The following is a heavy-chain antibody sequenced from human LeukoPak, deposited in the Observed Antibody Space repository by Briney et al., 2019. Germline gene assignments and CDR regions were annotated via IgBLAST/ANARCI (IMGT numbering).Heavy chain of an antibody. CDR2: IYSSGST. CDR3: ARGFEYFDY. D-gene: IGHD2/OR15-2a*01. Sequence: PSETLSLTCTVSGASIRSHYWNWFRQPPGKGLEWIGYIYSSGSTKYNPSLKSRVTISLDTSKNQFSLKLSSVTAADTAVYYCARGFEYFDYWGQGTLVTVSS. J-gene: IGHJ4*02. CDR1: GASIRSHY. V-gene: IGHV4-59*11.